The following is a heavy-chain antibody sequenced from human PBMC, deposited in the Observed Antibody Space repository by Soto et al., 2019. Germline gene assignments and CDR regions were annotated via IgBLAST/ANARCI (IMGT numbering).Heavy chain of an antibody. D-gene: IGHD3-9*01. CDR1: GFSLSTSGVG. CDR2: IYWDDDK. Sequence: QITLKESGPTLVKPTQTLTLTCTFSGFSLSTSGVGVGWIRQPPGKALEWLALIYWDDDKRYSPSLKSRLTITQAPSKNQVVLTLTNMDPVDTATYYCALGVEPTYYDILTGYYLTRRKATPFGYWGQGTLVTVSS. J-gene: IGHJ4*02. CDR3: ALGVEPTYYDILTGYYLTRRKATPFGY. V-gene: IGHV2-5*02.